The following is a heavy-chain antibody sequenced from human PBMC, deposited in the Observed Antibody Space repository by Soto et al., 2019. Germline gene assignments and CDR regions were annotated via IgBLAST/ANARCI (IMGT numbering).Heavy chain of an antibody. CDR1: GFTVSSKY. V-gene: IGHV3-66*01. D-gene: IGHD2-15*01. CDR2: IQSGGPT. J-gene: IGHJ6*04. CDR3: ARDDVLCDGGRCYGVPVDV. Sequence: EVHLVESGGGLVQPGGSLRLSCAASGFTVSSKYMSWVRQAPGKGLEWVSLIQSGGPTYYADSVKGRFTISTDTSENTLHLQMDSLRAEDTAVYYCARDDVLCDGGRCYGVPVDVWGKGTTVTVSS.